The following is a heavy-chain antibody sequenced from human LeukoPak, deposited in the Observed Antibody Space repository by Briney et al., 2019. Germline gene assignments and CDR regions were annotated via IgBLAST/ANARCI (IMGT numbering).Heavy chain of an antibody. CDR2: IYYSGST. V-gene: IGHV4-31*03. D-gene: IGHD3-10*01. J-gene: IGHJ4*02. CDR1: GGSISSGGYY. Sequence: SQTLSLTCTVSGGSISSGGYYWNWIRQHPGKGLEWIGYIYYSGSTYYNPSLKSRVTISVDTSKNQFSLKLSSVTAADTAVYYCARARDYYGSGSYPPMDDYWGQGTLVTVSS. CDR3: ARARDYYGSGSYPPMDDY.